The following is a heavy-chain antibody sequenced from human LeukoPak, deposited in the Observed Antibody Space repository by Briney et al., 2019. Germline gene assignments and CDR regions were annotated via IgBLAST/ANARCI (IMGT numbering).Heavy chain of an antibody. CDR1: GGSISSSSYY. V-gene: IGHV4-39*01. CDR3: ARHVDTATDYFDY. Sequence: SETLSLTCTVSGGSISSSSYYWGWIRQPPGRGLEWIGSIYYSGSSYYNPSLKSRVTISVHTSKIQFSLKLSSVTAADTAVYYCARHVDTATDYFDYWGQGTLVTVSS. D-gene: IGHD5-18*01. J-gene: IGHJ4*02. CDR2: IYYSGSS.